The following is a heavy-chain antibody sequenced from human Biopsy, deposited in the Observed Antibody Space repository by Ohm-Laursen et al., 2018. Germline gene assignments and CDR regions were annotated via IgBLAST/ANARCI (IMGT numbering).Heavy chain of an antibody. CDR1: GYSFTSYY. CDR2: INPSGSTT. V-gene: IGHV1-46*01. CDR3: ARNTGWYGDLYYFDY. D-gene: IGHD6-19*01. Sequence: ASVTASCKVSGYSFTSYYMHWVRQAPGQGLEWMGMINPSGSTTSYPQIFQGRVTMTRDTSKSTVYMELSSLRSADTAVYFCARNTGWYGDLYYFDYWGQGTLVTVSS. J-gene: IGHJ4*02.